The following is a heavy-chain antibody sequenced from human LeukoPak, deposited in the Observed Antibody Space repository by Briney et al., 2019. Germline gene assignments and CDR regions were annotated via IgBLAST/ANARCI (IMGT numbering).Heavy chain of an antibody. CDR2: ISSSGTII. CDR3: ARDVVGYGYSDY. V-gene: IGHV3-48*03. J-gene: IGHJ4*02. CDR1: GFTFSSYE. D-gene: IGHD5-18*01. Sequence: GGSLRLSCAASGFTFSSYEMNWVREAPWKGLEWVSYISSSGTIIYYADSVKGRFTISRDNAKNSLDLQMSSLTVEDTAVYYCARDVVGYGYSDYWGQGTLVTVSS.